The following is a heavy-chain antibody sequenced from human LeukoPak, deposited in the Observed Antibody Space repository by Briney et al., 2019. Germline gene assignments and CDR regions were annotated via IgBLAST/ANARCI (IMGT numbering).Heavy chain of an antibody. CDR2: ISGSGGST. CDR3: AKAVSVATRNFDY. D-gene: IGHD5-24*01. Sequence: PGGSLRLSCAASGFTFSSYAMSWVRQAPGKGLEWVSDISGSGGSTYYADSVKGRFTISRDNSTNTQYLQMNSLRAEDTAVYYCAKAVSVATRNFDYWGQGTLVTVSS. V-gene: IGHV3-23*01. CDR1: GFTFSSYA. J-gene: IGHJ4*02.